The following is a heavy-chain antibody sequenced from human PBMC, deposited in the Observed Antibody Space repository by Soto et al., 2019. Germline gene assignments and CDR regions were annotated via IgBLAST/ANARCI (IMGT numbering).Heavy chain of an antibody. J-gene: IGHJ5*02. D-gene: IGHD3-16*01. Sequence: QVQLQESGPGLVKPSGTLSLTCAVSGGSISSSNWWSWVRQPPGKGLGWIGEIDHSGSTNYNPSLKRRVTISIDTSTNQFSLKLSSVTAPDTAVYYCASKYDYVWGSPWFDPWGQGTLVTVSS. V-gene: IGHV4-4*02. CDR2: IDHSGST. CDR1: GGSISSSNW. CDR3: ASKYDYVWGSPWFDP.